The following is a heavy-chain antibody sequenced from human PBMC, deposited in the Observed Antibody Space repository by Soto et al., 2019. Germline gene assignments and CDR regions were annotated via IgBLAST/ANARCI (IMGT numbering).Heavy chain of an antibody. V-gene: IGHV4-61*01. D-gene: IGHD2-15*01. CDR3: ARDRGYCSGGSCGGGYGMDV. J-gene: IGHJ6*02. Sequence: SETLSLTCTVSGGSVSSGSYYWSWIRQPPGKGLEWIGYIYYSGSTNYNPSLKSRVTISVDTSKNQFSLRLSSVTAADTAVYYCARDRGYCSGGSCGGGYGMDVWGQGTTVTVSS. CDR1: GGSVSSGSYY. CDR2: IYYSGST.